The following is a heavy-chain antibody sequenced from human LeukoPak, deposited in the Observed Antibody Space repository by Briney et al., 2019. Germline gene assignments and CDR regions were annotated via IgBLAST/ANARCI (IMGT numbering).Heavy chain of an antibody. CDR1: GFTFSRSS. CDR2: IYLSGNFI. CDR3: AREFNVIRNFDY. V-gene: IGHV3-21*01. J-gene: IGHJ4*02. Sequence: GGSLRLSCSTSGFTFSRSSMRWVRQAPGKGLEWVASIYLSGNFISYADSAKGRFTISTDYANNSVYLQMSSLTVDDTAVYYCAREFNVIRNFDYWGEGNLVTVSS. D-gene: IGHD3-16*02.